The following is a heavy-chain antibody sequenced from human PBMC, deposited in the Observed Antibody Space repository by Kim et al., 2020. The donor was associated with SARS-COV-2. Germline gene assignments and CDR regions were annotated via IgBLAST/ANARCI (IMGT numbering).Heavy chain of an antibody. Sequence: GGSLRLSCAASGFTFSSYSMNWVRQAPGKGLEWVSYISSSSGTISYADSVRGRFTISRDNAKNSLYLQMNSLRDEDTAVYYCAKGWSFDIWGQGTLVTVSS. J-gene: IGHJ3*02. D-gene: IGHD2-15*01. CDR1: GFTFSSYS. V-gene: IGHV3-48*02. CDR2: ISSSSGTI. CDR3: AKGWSFDI.